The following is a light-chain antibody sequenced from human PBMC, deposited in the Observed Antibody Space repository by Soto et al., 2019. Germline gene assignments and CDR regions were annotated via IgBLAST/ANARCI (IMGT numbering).Light chain of an antibody. CDR3: AQGVATPFT. CDR2: LGS. Sequence: EIVLTQSPLSLPVTPGEPASISCRSSQNLLHSNGYNYLNWYLQKPGQSPQLLIYLGSNRASGVPDRFSGSGSGTDFTLTINRVEAEDVGLYFRAQGVATPFTFGGGTKVDIK. V-gene: IGKV2-28*01. CDR1: QNLLHSNGYNY. J-gene: IGKJ4*01.